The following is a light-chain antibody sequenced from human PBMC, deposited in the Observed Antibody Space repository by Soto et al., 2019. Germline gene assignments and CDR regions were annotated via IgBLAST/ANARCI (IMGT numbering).Light chain of an antibody. CDR3: HQPINWPPVT. J-gene: IGKJ4*01. V-gene: IGKV3-11*01. CDR1: QSVSNY. CDR2: DAS. Sequence: EIVLTQSPATLSLSPGERATLSCRASQSVSNYLAWSQQQPGQAPRLLIYDASNRATGIPARFSGSGSGTDFTLTISRLEPEDFAVDYCHQPINWPPVTFGGGTKVDIK.